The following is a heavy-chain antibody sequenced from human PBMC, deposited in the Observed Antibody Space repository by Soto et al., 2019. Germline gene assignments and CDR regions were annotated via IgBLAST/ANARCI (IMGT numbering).Heavy chain of an antibody. D-gene: IGHD1-1*01. CDR1: GGSFSDYC. V-gene: IGHV4-34*01. CDR3: ARGGFGSYWTPIDH. J-gene: IGHJ4*01. CDR2: INHRGSM. Sequence: SETLSLTRAVYGGSFSDYCCNWISQPPGKGLEWIGKINHRGSMYYNPSLKIRVNISIETSREQFSLNLTSVTAADTAIYYCARGGFGSYWTPIDHWGQGSLVTVS.